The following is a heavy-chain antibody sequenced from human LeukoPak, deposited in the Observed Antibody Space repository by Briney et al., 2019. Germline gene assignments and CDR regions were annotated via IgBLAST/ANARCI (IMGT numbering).Heavy chain of an antibody. CDR1: GGSFSGYY. Sequence: SETLSLTCAVSGGSFSGYYWSWIRHPPGKGLEWIGEINHSGSTNYNPSLKSRVTISVDTSKNQFSLKLSSVTAADTAVYYCARKVVVTAKVQFDYWGQGTLVTVSS. V-gene: IGHV4-34*01. J-gene: IGHJ4*02. CDR2: INHSGST. D-gene: IGHD2-21*02. CDR3: ARKVVVTAKVQFDY.